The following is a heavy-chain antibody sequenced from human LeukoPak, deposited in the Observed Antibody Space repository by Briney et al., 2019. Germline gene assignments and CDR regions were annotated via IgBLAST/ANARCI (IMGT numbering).Heavy chain of an antibody. Sequence: PSETLSLTCTVSGGSVISRSYYWAWTRQPPGKGLEWIGNIYYSGSTYYNPSLKSRVAISIDTSKNQFSLTLSSVTAADTAVYYCATHSGDPDDYWGQGTLVTVSS. D-gene: IGHD7-27*01. CDR3: ATHSGDPDDY. CDR2: IYYSGST. V-gene: IGHV4-39*01. CDR1: GGSVISRSYY. J-gene: IGHJ4*02.